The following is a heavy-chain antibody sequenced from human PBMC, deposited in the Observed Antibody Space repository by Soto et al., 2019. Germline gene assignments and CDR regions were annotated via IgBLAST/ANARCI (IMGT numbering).Heavy chain of an antibody. CDR3: ARGVVMTTGFDS. Sequence: QVQLQESGPGLVKPSQTLSLTCTVSSGSISGGDYYWSWIRHLPGEGLEWIAYIYYSGSTYYNPSLKSRVTMSVDTTKNQFSLKLNSVIDADTAVYYCARGVVMTTGFDSWGRGTLVTVSS. CDR2: IYYSGST. D-gene: IGHD2-21*02. V-gene: IGHV4-31*03. CDR1: SGSISGGDYY. J-gene: IGHJ4*02.